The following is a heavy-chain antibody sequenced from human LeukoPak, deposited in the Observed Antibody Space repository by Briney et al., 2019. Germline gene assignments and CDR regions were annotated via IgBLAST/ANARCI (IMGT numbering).Heavy chain of an antibody. J-gene: IGHJ4*02. Sequence: SETLSLTCTVSGGSISSSSYYWGWIRQPPGKGLEWIGSIYYSGSTYYNPSLKSRVTISVDTSKNQFSLKLSSVTAADTAVYYCARAFSGWTSDYWGQGTLVTVSS. CDR2: IYYSGST. CDR1: GGSISSSSYY. CDR3: ARAFSGWTSDY. V-gene: IGHV4-39*07. D-gene: IGHD6-19*01.